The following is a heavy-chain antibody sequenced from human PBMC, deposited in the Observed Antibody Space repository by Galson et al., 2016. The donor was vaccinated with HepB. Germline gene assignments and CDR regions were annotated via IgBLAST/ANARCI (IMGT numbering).Heavy chain of an antibody. Sequence: SVKVSCKASGYRFTSYGLSWLRQAPGQGLEWMGWISASNGNTDYPQKFQGRVTMTTDTSTNTAYMEMRSLRSDDTAVYYCAGDDKSGSWSWFDPWGQGTLVTVSS. CDR2: ISASNGNT. D-gene: IGHD6-13*01. V-gene: IGHV1-18*01. CDR1: GYRFTSYG. CDR3: AGDDKSGSWSWFDP. J-gene: IGHJ5*02.